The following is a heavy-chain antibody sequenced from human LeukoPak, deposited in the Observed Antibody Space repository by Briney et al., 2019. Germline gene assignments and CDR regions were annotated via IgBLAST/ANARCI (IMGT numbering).Heavy chain of an antibody. CDR2: ISGGTDST. Sequence: GGSLRLSCATSRFTFRTYAMSWVRQAPGKGLEWVSAISGGTDSTYYTDSVKGRFTISRDTAKNTLYLQMNSLRAEDTAVYYCVQPDSNIWSVGDSWGQGTLVTVSS. CDR1: RFTFRTYA. V-gene: IGHV3-23*01. D-gene: IGHD6-13*01. CDR3: VQPDSNIWSVGDS. J-gene: IGHJ4*02.